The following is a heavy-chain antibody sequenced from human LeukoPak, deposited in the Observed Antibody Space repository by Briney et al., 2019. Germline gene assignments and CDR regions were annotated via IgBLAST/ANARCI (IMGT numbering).Heavy chain of an antibody. CDR1: GFTFKNYG. Sequence: GRSLRLSCVASGFTFKNYGMHWVRQAPGKGLEWVAIIWYDGSNKYYADFVRGRFTTSRDNPKNTLYLQMNSLRADDSAVYYCARVSGYSGTWYVDYWGQGTLVTVSS. V-gene: IGHV3-33*01. J-gene: IGHJ4*02. D-gene: IGHD6-13*01. CDR3: ARVSGYSGTWYVDY. CDR2: IWYDGSNK.